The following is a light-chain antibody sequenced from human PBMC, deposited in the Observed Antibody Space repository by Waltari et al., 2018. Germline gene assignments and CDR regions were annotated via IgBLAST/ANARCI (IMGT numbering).Light chain of an antibody. CDR1: SSDVGDYNY. CDR3: SSYTSSSTWV. V-gene: IGLV2-14*01. J-gene: IGLJ3*02. Sequence: QSALTQPASVSGSPGQSITISCTGTSSDVGDYNYVSWYQQHPGKAPKLMIYDVSQRPSGVSNRFSGSKSGNTASLTIPGLQAEDEADYYCSSYTSSSTWVFGGGTKLTVL. CDR2: DVS.